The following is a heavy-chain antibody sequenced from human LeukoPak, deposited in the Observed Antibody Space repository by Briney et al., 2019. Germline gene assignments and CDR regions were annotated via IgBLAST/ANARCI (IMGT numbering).Heavy chain of an antibody. V-gene: IGHV1-2*02. D-gene: IGHD2-21*02. CDR1: GYTFTGYY. Sequence: ASVKVSCKASGYTFTGYYMHWVRQAPGQGLEWMGWINPNSGGTNYAQKFQGRVTMTRDTSISTAYMELSSLRSEDTAVYYCARPTYCGGDCYGAFDIWGQGTMVTVSS. J-gene: IGHJ3*02. CDR3: ARPTYCGGDCYGAFDI. CDR2: INPNSGGT.